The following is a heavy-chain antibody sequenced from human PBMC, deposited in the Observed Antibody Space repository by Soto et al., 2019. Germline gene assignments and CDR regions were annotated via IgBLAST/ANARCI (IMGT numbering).Heavy chain of an antibody. CDR2: IYYSANT. D-gene: IGHD2-2*01. J-gene: IGHJ4*02. CDR3: ARHAGLGYCSSTSCYGDFNY. CDR1: GGSISSSSYY. V-gene: IGHV4-39*01. Sequence: SETLSLTCTVSGGSISSSSYYWGWVRQPPGKGLEWIGTIYYSANTYYNPSLKSRVTISVDTSKSQFSLKLSSVTAADTAVYYCARHAGLGYCSSTSCYGDFNYWGQGTLVTVSS.